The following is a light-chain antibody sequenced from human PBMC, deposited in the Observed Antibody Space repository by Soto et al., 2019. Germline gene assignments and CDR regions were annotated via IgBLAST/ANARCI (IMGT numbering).Light chain of an antibody. CDR1: QGISTY. J-gene: IGKJ1*01. CDR3: QQYNNWPPWT. CDR2: AAS. Sequence: DIQLTQSPSFLSASVRDRVTITCRASQGISTYLAWYQQKPGKAPTLLIYAASTLQSGVPSRFSGSGSGTEFTLTISSLQPEDFAVYYCQQYNNWPPWTFGQGTKVEIK. V-gene: IGKV1-9*01.